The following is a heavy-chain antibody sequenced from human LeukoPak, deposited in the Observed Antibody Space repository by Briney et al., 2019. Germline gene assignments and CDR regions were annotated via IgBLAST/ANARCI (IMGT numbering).Heavy chain of an antibody. CDR1: GFTFSSYG. J-gene: IGHJ4*02. CDR2: IWYDGSNK. V-gene: IGHV3-33*06. CDR3: AKVGYSSGWYYFDY. Sequence: GGSLRLSCAASGFTFSSYGMHWVRQAPGKGLEWVAVIWYDGSNKYYADSVKGRFTISRDNSMNTLYLQMNSLRAEDTAVYYCAKVGYSSGWYYFDYWGQGTLVTVSS. D-gene: IGHD6-19*01.